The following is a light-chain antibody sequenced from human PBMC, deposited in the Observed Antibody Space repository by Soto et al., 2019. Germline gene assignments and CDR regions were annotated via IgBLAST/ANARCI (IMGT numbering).Light chain of an antibody. CDR2: DKN. CDR3: GTWDNGLNAGV. Sequence: QSALTQPPSVSAAAGQKVTISCSGSSSNIGSRFVSWYQQIPGTAPKLLVYDKNKRPSGIPDRFSGSQSGTSATLDITGLQTGDEADYYCGTWDNGLNAGVFGGGTKLTVL. J-gene: IGLJ2*01. CDR1: SSNIGSRF. V-gene: IGLV1-51*01.